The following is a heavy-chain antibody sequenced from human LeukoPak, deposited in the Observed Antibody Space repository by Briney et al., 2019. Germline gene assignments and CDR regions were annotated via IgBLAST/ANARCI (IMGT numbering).Heavy chain of an antibody. CDR1: GGSISSSSYY. J-gene: IGHJ5*02. D-gene: IGHD5-24*01. V-gene: IGHV4-39*07. Sequence: SETLSLTCTVSGGSISSSSYYWGWIRQPPGKGLEWIGSISYSGSTYYNPSLKSRVTISVDTSKNQFSLKLSSVTAADTAVYYCARDNSVRDEAWWFNPWGQGTLVTVSS. CDR3: ARDNSVRDEAWWFNP. CDR2: ISYSGST.